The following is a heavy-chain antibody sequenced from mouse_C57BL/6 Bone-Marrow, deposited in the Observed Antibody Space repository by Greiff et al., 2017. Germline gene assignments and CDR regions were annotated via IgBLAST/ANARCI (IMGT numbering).Heavy chain of an antibody. Sequence: QVQLKQPGAELVRPGTSVKLSCKASGYTFTSYWMHWVKQRPGQGLEWIGVIYPSDSYTNYNQKFKGKATLTVDTSSSTAYMQLSSLTSEDSAVYYCTRHYSGAMDYWGQGTSVTVSS. V-gene: IGHV1-59*01. D-gene: IGHD3-1*01. CDR2: IYPSDSYT. CDR1: GYTFTSYW. J-gene: IGHJ4*01. CDR3: TRHYSGAMDY.